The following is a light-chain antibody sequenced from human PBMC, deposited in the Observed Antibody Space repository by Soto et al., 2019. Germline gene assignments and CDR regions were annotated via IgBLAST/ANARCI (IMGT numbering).Light chain of an antibody. V-gene: IGKV3-20*01. CDR3: QQYGSSRSYT. J-gene: IGKJ2*01. CDR1: QSVSSSY. CDR2: GAS. Sequence: EIVLTQSPGTLSLSPGERATLSCRASQSVSSSYLAWYQQKPGQAPGLLIYGASSRATGIPDRFSGSGSGTDFTLTISRLEPEDFAVYYCQQYGSSRSYTFGQGTKLEIK.